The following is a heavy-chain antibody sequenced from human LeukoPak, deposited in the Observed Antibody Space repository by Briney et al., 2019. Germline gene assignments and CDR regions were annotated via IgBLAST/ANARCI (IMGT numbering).Heavy chain of an antibody. D-gene: IGHD4-17*01. V-gene: IGHV3-48*04. Sequence: GGSLRLSCAASGFTFSSYSMNWVRQAPGKGLEWVSYIRSSSRTIYYADSVKGRFTISRDNAKNSLYLQMNSLRAEDTAVYYCARDEGDTVTTYRFDLWGRGTLVTVSS. CDR2: IRSSSRTI. J-gene: IGHJ2*01. CDR1: GFTFSSYS. CDR3: ARDEGDTVTTYRFDL.